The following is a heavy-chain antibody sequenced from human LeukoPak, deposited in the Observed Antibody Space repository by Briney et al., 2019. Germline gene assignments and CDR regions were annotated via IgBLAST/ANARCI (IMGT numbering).Heavy chain of an antibody. J-gene: IGHJ4*02. Sequence: GASVKVSCKASGYTFSGHYIHWVRQDPGQGLEWMGWINPNNGDTTYTQKFQGRVTMTGDTSISTAYMELSRLMSDDTAVYYCARIELKTSGYYRLDYWGQGTLVTVPS. D-gene: IGHD3-22*01. CDR1: GYTFSGHY. V-gene: IGHV1-2*02. CDR2: INPNNGDT. CDR3: ARIELKTSGYYRLDY.